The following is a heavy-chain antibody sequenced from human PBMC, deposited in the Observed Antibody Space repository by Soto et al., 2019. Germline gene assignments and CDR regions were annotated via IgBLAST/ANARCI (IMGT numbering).Heavy chain of an antibody. CDR1: GGSINSDDSY. V-gene: IGHV4-30-4*01. CDR2: IYDSETT. CDR3: ARDRQSEIVAMLASNGMDV. D-gene: IGHD5-12*01. Sequence: QVQLQESGPGLVKPSQTLSLTCTVSGGSINSDDSYWSWLRQPPGRGLEWIGYIYDSETTYYNPSLKSRVTISVATSKNQFSLKLISVTAADPAVYYCARDRQSEIVAMLASNGMDVWGQGTTVIVSS. J-gene: IGHJ6*02.